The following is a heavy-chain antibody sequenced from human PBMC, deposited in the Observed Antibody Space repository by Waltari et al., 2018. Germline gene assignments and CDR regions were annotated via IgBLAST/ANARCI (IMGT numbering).Heavy chain of an antibody. CDR3: SRLFGSGDYYFAYMDV. CDR1: GFTFSDSA. Sequence: EVQLVESGGGLVQPGGSLKLSCAASGFTFSDSAIHWVRQAAGKGLGMIGRLGRKGLKYATAYAGSMAYKVTIARDDSKNMAYLQMNNVTTADSAIYYCSRLFGSGDYYFAYMDVWGKGTTVTVSS. CDR2: LGRKGLKYAT. V-gene: IGHV3-73*01. D-gene: IGHD3-3*01. J-gene: IGHJ6*03.